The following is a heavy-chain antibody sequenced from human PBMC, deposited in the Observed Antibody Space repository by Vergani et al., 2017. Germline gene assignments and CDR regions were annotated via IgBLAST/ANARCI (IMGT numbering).Heavy chain of an antibody. D-gene: IGHD1-26*01. J-gene: IGHJ4*02. CDR3: ARRYSGSYDY. Sequence: QVQLVQSGAEVKKPGASVKVSCKASGYTFTSYYMHWVRQAPGQGLEWMGIINPSGGSTSYAQKFQGRVTITADESTSTAYMELSSLRSEDTAVYYCARRYSGSYDYWGQGTLVTVSS. CDR2: INPSGGST. V-gene: IGHV1-46*01. CDR1: GYTFTSYY.